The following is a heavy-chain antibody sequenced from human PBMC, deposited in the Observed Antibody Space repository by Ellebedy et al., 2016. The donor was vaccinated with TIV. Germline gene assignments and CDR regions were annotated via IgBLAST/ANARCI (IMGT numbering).Heavy chain of an antibody. V-gene: IGHV3-23*01. J-gene: IGHJ4*02. CDR1: GFTINSYD. CDR3: AKHHGRSHDY. CDR2: IRGYDAST. Sequence: GESLKISCAATGFTINSYDVSWVRQAPGKGLEWVSCIRGYDASTFYADFLKGRFTISKDNSKNTVYLQMNNLRADNTALYYCAKHHGRSHDYWGQGTLVTVSS. D-gene: IGHD6-13*01.